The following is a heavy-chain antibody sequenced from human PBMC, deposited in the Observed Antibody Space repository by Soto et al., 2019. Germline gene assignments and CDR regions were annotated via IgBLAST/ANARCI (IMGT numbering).Heavy chain of an antibody. CDR1: GFTFSSYS. Sequence: EVQLVESGVGLVQPGGSLRLSCAASGFTFSSYSMNWVRQAPGKGLEWVSYISSSSSTIYYADSVKGRFTISRDNAKNSLYLQMNSLRDEDTAVYYCARGALEQLVHYYYYGMDVWGQGTTVTVSS. D-gene: IGHD6-6*01. CDR2: ISSSSSTI. V-gene: IGHV3-48*02. CDR3: ARGALEQLVHYYYYGMDV. J-gene: IGHJ6*02.